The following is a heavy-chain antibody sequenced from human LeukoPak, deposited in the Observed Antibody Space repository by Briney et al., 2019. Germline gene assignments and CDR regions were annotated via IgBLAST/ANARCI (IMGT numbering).Heavy chain of an antibody. CDR2: ITTRSDYT. CDR1: GFTFDSYS. V-gene: IGHV3-21*04. J-gene: IGHJ4*02. Sequence: PGGSLRLSCAASGFTFDSYSMTWVRQAPGKGLEWISSITTRSDYTYYTDSVEGRFTISRDDAKNSLYLQMNSLRAEDTAVYYCAKGREAAAGTASDYWGQGTLVTVSS. CDR3: AKGREAAAGTASDY. D-gene: IGHD6-13*01.